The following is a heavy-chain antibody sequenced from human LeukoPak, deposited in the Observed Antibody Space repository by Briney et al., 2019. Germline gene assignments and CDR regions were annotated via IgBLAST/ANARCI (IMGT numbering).Heavy chain of an antibody. CDR2: INHSGST. D-gene: IGHD6-19*01. Sequence: PSETLSLTCAVYGGSFSGYYWSWIRQPPGKGLEWIGEINHSGSTNYNPSLKSRVTISVDTSKSQFSLRVNFVTAADTAVYYCARLILVAGTGSHFDYWGQGTLVTVSS. CDR3: ARLILVAGTGSHFDY. V-gene: IGHV4-34*01. CDR1: GGSFSGYY. J-gene: IGHJ4*02.